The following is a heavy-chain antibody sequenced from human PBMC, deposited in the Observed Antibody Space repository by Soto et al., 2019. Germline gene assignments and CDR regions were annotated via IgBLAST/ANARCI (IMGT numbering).Heavy chain of an antibody. V-gene: IGHV3-48*02. CDR1: GFTFSSYH. Sequence: EVQLVESGGGLVQPGGSLRISCAASGFTFSSYHMHWVRQAPGRGLEWVSYISTSSTTIYYADSVKGRFTISRDNVNHSLYLQMIGLIDDDTAVYYCARPGRARTVGFWGQGTLVTVSS. J-gene: IGHJ4*02. CDR2: ISTSSTTI. CDR3: ARPGRARTVGF.